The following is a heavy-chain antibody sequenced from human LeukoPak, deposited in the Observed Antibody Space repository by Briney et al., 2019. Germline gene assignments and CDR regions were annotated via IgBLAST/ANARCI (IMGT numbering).Heavy chain of an antibody. CDR3: ARGGRSLDY. CDR1: GFTFSSYW. CDR2: ITNDGSGT. V-gene: IGHV3-74*01. Sequence: GGSLRLSCAASGFTFSSYWMHWVRQVPGKGLVWVSRITNDGSGTAHADSVKGRLTISRDNAKNTLYLQMNSLRAEDTAVYYCARGGRSLDYWGQGTLVTVSS. D-gene: IGHD3-3*01. J-gene: IGHJ4*02.